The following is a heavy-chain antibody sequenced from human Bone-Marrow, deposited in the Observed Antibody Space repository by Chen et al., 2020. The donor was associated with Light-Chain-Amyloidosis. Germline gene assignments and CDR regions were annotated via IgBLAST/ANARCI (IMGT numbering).Heavy chain of an antibody. Sequence: EVQLVESGGGLVQPGRSLRHSCAASGFTFDDYAMHWVRQAPGKGLEWVSGISWNSGSIGYADSVKGRFTISRDNAKNSLYLQMNSLRAEDTALYYCAKDIIPAATGGWNWFDPWGQGTLVTVSS. V-gene: IGHV3-9*01. D-gene: IGHD2-2*01. CDR1: GFTFDDYA. CDR3: AKDIIPAATGGWNWFDP. CDR2: ISWNSGSI. J-gene: IGHJ5*02.